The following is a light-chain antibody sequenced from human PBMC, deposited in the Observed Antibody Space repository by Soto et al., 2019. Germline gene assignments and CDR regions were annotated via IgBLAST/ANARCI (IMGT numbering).Light chain of an antibody. Sequence: EIVLTQSPGSLSLSPGERGTLSCRASQSVASSFFAWYQQKPDQAPRLLIYGASNRATGIPDRFSGSGSGTDFPLNIRGLEPEDFAVYYGLQYVSSVTFGQGTKVEIK. CDR1: QSVASSF. V-gene: IGKV3-20*01. CDR2: GAS. J-gene: IGKJ1*01. CDR3: LQYVSSVT.